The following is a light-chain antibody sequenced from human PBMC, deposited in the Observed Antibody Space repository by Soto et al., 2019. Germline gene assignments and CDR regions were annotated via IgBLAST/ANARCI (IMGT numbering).Light chain of an antibody. V-gene: IGLV2-14*01. CDR1: SSDVGGYNY. J-gene: IGLJ1*01. CDR2: DVS. CDR3: SSYTSSSTLV. Sequence: QSALTQPASVSGSPGQSITISCTGTSSDVGGYNYVSWYQQHTGKAPKLMIYDVSNRPSGVANRFSGSKSGNTASLTISGLQAEDEADDYCSSYTSSSTLVFGPGTKLTVL.